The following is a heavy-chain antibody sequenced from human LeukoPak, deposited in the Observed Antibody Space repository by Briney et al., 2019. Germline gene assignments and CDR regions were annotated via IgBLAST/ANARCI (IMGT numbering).Heavy chain of an antibody. V-gene: IGHV3-11*01. CDR2: ISSSGSTI. CDR3: AKDIDVRERNYVAYNYGMDV. D-gene: IGHD1-7*01. Sequence: PGGSLRLSCAASGFTFSDYYMSWIRQAPGKGLEWVSYISSSGSTIYYTDSVKGRFTISRDNSKNSLSLEMNSLRIEDTALYFCAKDIDVRERNYVAYNYGMDVWGQGTTVTVSS. J-gene: IGHJ6*02. CDR1: GFTFSDYY.